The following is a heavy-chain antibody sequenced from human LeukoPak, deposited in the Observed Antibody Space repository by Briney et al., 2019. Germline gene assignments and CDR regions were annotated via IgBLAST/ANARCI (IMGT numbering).Heavy chain of an antibody. V-gene: IGHV4-34*01. CDR3: ARGSSRYGVFDY. CDR1: GGSFSGYY. Sequence: PSETLSLTCAVYGGSFSGYYWSWIRQPPGKGLEWIGEINHSGSTNYNPSLKSRVTISVDTSKNQFSLKLSSVTAADTAVYYCARGSSRYGVFDYWGQGTLVTVSS. D-gene: IGHD1-14*01. J-gene: IGHJ4*02. CDR2: INHSGST.